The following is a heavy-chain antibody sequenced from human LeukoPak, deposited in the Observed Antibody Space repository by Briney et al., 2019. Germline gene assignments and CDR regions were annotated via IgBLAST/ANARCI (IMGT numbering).Heavy chain of an antibody. CDR2: IFPSGST. J-gene: IGHJ4*02. Sequence: SETLSLTCTVSGVSISTYSWSWIRQPAGKGLEWLGRIFPSGSTNYDPSLQSRVSLSVDRSKSQFYLKTTSVTAADTAVYYCARDLTVRQLTGHKYYFDNWGQGTLVAVSS. V-gene: IGHV4-4*07. CDR1: GVSISTYS. CDR3: ARDLTVRQLTGHKYYFDN. D-gene: IGHD3-9*01.